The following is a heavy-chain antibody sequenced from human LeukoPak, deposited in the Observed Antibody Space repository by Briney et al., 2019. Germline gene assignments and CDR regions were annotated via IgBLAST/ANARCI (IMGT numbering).Heavy chain of an antibody. CDR3: ARVVANSYVDY. V-gene: IGHV4-61*05. Sequence: SETLSLTCTVSGGSISSSSYYWGWIRQPPGKGLDWIGNIYYSGSTNYNPSLKSRVTISLDTSKIQFSLRLSSVTAADTAVYYCARVVANSYVDYWGQGTLVTVSS. J-gene: IGHJ4*02. D-gene: IGHD5-18*01. CDR2: IYYSGST. CDR1: GGSISSSSYY.